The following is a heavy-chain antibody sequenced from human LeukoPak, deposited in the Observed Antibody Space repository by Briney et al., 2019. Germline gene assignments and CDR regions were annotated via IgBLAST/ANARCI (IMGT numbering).Heavy chain of an antibody. V-gene: IGHV3-11*01. J-gene: IGHJ4*02. D-gene: IGHD4-17*01. CDR2: ISSGGSTI. Sequence: GGSLRLSCAASGFTFSDYYMSWIRQAPGKGLEWVSYISSGGSTIYYADSVKGRFTISRDNAKNSLYLQMNGLRAEDTAVYYCAKEPVITVTTYSRHFDYWGQGTLVTVSS. CDR1: GFTFSDYY. CDR3: AKEPVITVTTYSRHFDY.